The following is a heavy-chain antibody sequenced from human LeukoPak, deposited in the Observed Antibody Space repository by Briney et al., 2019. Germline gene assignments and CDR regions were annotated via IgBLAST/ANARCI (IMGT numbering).Heavy chain of an antibody. CDR2: IYVGGTT. CDR1: GFSVGANY. CDR3: ANSPYGDSPVPFDY. D-gene: IGHD4-17*01. J-gene: IGHJ4*02. Sequence: GGSLRLSCAVSGFSVGANYMTWVRQAPGKGLEWVALIYVGGTTCHADFVKGRFAISSDNSKNTIYLQMDSLRAEDTAIYYCANSPYGDSPVPFDYWGQGTLVTVSS. V-gene: IGHV3-53*05.